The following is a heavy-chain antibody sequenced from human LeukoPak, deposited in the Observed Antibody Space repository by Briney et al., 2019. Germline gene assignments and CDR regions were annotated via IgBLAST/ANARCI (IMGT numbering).Heavy chain of an antibody. V-gene: IGHV3-23*01. Sequence: GGSLRLSCAASGFTFSGYAMTWVRQAPGKGLEWVSGITGSGDGKHYAESVKGRLTIPRDNSKSTVYLQMNSLTVEDTAIYYCAKRDVYDTSSYRPFCLSWGRGTLVTVSS. D-gene: IGHD3-16*02. CDR2: ITGSGDGK. J-gene: IGHJ5*02. CDR3: AKRDVYDTSSYRPFCLS. CDR1: GFTFSGYA.